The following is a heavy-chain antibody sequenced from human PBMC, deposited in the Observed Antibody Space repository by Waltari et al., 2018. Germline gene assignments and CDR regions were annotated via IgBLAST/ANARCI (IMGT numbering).Heavy chain of an antibody. D-gene: IGHD6-13*01. V-gene: IGHV1-2*06. Sequence: QVQLVQSGAEVKKPGASVKVSCKASGYTFTGYYMHWVRQAPGQGLEWMGRINPNRGGTNYAQKFQGRVTMTRDTSISTAYMELSRLRSDDTAVYYCARAISSSWRDWWFDPWGQGTLVTVSS. CDR3: ARAISSSWRDWWFDP. J-gene: IGHJ5*02. CDR1: GYTFTGYY. CDR2: INPNRGGT.